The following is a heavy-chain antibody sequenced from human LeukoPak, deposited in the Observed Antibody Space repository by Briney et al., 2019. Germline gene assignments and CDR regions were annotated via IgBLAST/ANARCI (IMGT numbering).Heavy chain of an antibody. CDR3: AKGPLGWNYFDY. D-gene: IGHD6-19*01. CDR2: ISGSGGST. CDR1: GFTFSSYS. J-gene: IGHJ4*02. Sequence: GSLRLSCAASGFTFSSYSMNWVRQAPGKGLEWVSAISGSGGSTYYADSVKGRFTISRDNSKNTLYLQMNSLRAEDTAVYYCAKGPLGWNYFDYWGQGTLVTVSS. V-gene: IGHV3-23*01.